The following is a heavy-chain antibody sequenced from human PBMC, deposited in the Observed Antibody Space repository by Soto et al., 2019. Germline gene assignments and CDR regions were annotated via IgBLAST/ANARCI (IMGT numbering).Heavy chain of an antibody. CDR3: ARSVFP. CDR2: ISYDESNT. CDR1: GFSFSSYS. Sequence: GGSLRLSCAASGFSFSSYSMYWVRQAPGKGLQWMAVISYDESNTYYADSVKGRFAISRDNSKNTVYLQMNSLRAEDTAVYYCARSVFPWGQGTLVTVSS. J-gene: IGHJ5*02. V-gene: IGHV3-30*03.